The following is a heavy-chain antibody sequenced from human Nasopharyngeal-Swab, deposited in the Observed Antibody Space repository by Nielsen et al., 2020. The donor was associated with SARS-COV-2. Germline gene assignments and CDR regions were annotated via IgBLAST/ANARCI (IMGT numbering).Heavy chain of an antibody. CDR2: TLTNGST. Sequence: SETLSLTCTVSGGSISSGSYYWSWIRQPAGKGLEWIGRTLTNGSTNYNPSLKSRITISVDTSKNQFSLRLSSVTAADTAVYYCAKKDKLQHLDAFDIWGQGTVVTVSS. V-gene: IGHV4-61*02. J-gene: IGHJ3*02. CDR1: GGSISSGSYY. CDR3: AKKDKLQHLDAFDI. D-gene: IGHD6-13*01.